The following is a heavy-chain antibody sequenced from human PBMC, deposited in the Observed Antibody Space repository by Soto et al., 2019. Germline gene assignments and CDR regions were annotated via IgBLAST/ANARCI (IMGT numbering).Heavy chain of an antibody. D-gene: IGHD3-16*02. CDR1: GGSISSSSYY. Sequence: LSLTCTVSGGSISSSSYYWGWIRQPPGKGLEWIGSIYYSGSTYYNPSLKSRVTISVDTSKNQFSLKLSSVTAADTAVYYCARRDRAYYDYVWGSYRQYYFDYWGQGTLVTVSS. CDR2: IYYSGST. J-gene: IGHJ4*02. V-gene: IGHV4-39*01. CDR3: ARRDRAYYDYVWGSYRQYYFDY.